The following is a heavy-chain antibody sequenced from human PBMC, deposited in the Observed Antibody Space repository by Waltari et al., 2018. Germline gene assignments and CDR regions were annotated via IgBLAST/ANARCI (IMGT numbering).Heavy chain of an antibody. CDR2: VYNNETT. V-gene: IGHV4-4*07. J-gene: IGHJ3*02. CDR1: GGSISTYY. D-gene: IGHD6-13*01. CDR3: ARNLAARNSPAFDI. Sequence: QVQLQESGPGLVKPSETLSLTCTVSGGSISTYYWNWIRQPAGKGLEWIGHVYNNETTNYNPSLKSRVTMSVDTSKSHFSLKLSSVTAADTAVYYCARNLAARNSPAFDIWGQGTMVTVSS.